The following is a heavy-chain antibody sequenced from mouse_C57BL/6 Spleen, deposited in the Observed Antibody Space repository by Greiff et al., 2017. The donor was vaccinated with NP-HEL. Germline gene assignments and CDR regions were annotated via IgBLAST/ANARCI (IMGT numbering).Heavy chain of an antibody. D-gene: IGHD2-2*01. CDR2: IWSGGST. V-gene: IGHV2-2*01. CDR1: GFSLTSYG. J-gene: IGHJ4*01. Sequence: QVQLKESGPGLVQPSQSLSITCTVSGFSLTSYGVHWVRQSPGKGLEWLGVIWSGGSTDYNAAFISRLSISKDNSKSQVFFKMNSLQADDTAIYYCARNSYYGYDEGYAMDYWGQGTSVTGSS. CDR3: ARNSYYGYDEGYAMDY.